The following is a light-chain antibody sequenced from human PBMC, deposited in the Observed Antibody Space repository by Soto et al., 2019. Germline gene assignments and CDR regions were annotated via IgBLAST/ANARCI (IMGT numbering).Light chain of an antibody. CDR1: QSVSSYY. Sequence: VVTQSPCTLSLSPGERATLSCRASQSVSSYYLAWYQRKPGQAPRLLIYAASSRATGIPDRFSGGGSGTDFTLTISRLEPEDFAVYYCQQCGSSPWTFGQRTKV. CDR3: QQCGSSPWT. CDR2: AAS. J-gene: IGKJ1*01. V-gene: IGKV3-20*01.